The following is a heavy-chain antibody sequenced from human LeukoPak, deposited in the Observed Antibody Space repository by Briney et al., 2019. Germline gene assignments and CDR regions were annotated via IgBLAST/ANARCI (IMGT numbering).Heavy chain of an antibody. CDR3: ARTYYGSGNSHFDF. V-gene: IGHV3-48*02. CDR1: GFTFSSYA. CDR2: IGSSSSTI. Sequence: GGSLRLSCAASGFTFSSYAMNWVRQAPGKGLEWVSYIGSSSSTIYYADSVKGRFTISRDNARNSLYLQMNSLGDEDTALYYCARTYYGSGNSHFDFWGQGTLVTVSS. J-gene: IGHJ4*02. D-gene: IGHD3-10*01.